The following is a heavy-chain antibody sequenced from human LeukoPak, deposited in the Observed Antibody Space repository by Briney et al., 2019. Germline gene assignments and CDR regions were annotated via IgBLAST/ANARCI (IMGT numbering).Heavy chain of an antibody. J-gene: IGHJ5*02. D-gene: IGHD3-22*01. CDR2: IYTSGST. CDR1: GGSISSYY. Sequence: SETLSLTCTVSGGSISSYYWSWIRQPAGKGLEWIGRIYTSGSTNYNPSLKSRVTMSVDTSKNQFSLKLSSVTAADTAVYYCARDYYDNSGYLNWFDPWGQGTLVTVSS. V-gene: IGHV4-4*07. CDR3: ARDYYDNSGYLNWFDP.